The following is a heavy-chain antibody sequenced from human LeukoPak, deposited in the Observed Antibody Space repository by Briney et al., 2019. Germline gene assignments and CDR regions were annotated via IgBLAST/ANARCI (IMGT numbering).Heavy chain of an antibody. J-gene: IGHJ4*02. CDR1: GFTFSSYW. CDR3: ARQHCSGGDCYFFD. V-gene: IGHV3-7*01. Sequence: PGGSLRLSCAASGFTFSSYWMSWVRQAPGKGLEWVANIKQDGSEKYYVDSVKGRFTISRDNSKNTLYLQLNSLRAEDTAVYYCARQHCSGGDCYFFDWGQGTLVTVSS. CDR2: IKQDGSEK. D-gene: IGHD2-15*01.